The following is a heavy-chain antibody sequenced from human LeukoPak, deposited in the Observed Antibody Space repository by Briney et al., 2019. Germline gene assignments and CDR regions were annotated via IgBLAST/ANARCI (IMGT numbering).Heavy chain of an antibody. CDR3: ASHSSGYFFWFDP. Sequence: SETLSLTCTVSGGSISSSFWSWIRQPPGKGLEWIGYTYHSGTTNYNPSLKSRLTISVDTSKNQFSLKLTSVTAADTAVYYCASHSSGYFFWFDPWGQGTLVTVSS. D-gene: IGHD3-22*01. CDR1: GGSISSSF. V-gene: IGHV4-59*01. J-gene: IGHJ5*02. CDR2: TYHSGTT.